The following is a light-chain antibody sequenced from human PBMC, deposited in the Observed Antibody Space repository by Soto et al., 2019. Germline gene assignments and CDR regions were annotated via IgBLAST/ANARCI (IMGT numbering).Light chain of an antibody. CDR3: LQHDSYPWT. CDR1: QGIRHD. Sequence: DIQMTQSPSSLSASVGDRVTITCRASQGIRHDLGWYQQKPGKAPKRLIYAASSLQGGVPSRCSGSGSGTDFTRTISTLQPEDFATYSYLQHDSYPWTFGQGTKVEIK. CDR2: AAS. V-gene: IGKV1-17*01. J-gene: IGKJ1*01.